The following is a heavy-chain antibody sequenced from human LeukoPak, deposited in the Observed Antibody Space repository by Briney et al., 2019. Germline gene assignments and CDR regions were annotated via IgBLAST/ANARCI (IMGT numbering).Heavy chain of an antibody. V-gene: IGHV3-30*14. CDR2: ISYDGSNK. CDR3: ARVRNSGSPEDY. D-gene: IGHD1-26*01. CDR1: GFTFSSYA. Sequence: PGGSLRLSCAASGFTFSSYAMHWVRQAPGKGLEWVAVISYDGSNKYYADSVKGRFTISRDNSKNTLYLQMNSLRAEDTAVYYCARVRNSGSPEDYWGQGTLVTVSS. J-gene: IGHJ4*02.